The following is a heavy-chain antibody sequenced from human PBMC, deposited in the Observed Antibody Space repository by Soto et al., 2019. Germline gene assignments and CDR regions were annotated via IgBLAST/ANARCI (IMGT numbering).Heavy chain of an antibody. Sequence: GGSLRVSCAASGFTFSSYGMHWVRQAPGKGLEWVAVISYDGSNKYYADSVKGRFTISRDNSKNTLYLQMNSLRAEDTAVYYCANDADCTNGVCSLYYFDYWGQGTLVTVSS. D-gene: IGHD2-8*01. CDR1: GFTFSSYG. J-gene: IGHJ4*02. CDR3: ANDADCTNGVCSLYYFDY. CDR2: ISYDGSNK. V-gene: IGHV3-30*18.